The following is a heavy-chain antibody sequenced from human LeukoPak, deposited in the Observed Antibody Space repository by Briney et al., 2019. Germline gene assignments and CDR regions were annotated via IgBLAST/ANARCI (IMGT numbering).Heavy chain of an antibody. Sequence: SQTLSLTCTVSGGSISSGGYHWSWIRQHPGKGLEWIGYIYYSGSTYYNPSLKSRVTISVDTSMTAADTAVYYCAREYLWGQGTLVTVSS. CDR2: IYYSGST. J-gene: IGHJ5*02. V-gene: IGHV4-31*03. CDR3: AREYL. CDR1: GGSISSGGYH.